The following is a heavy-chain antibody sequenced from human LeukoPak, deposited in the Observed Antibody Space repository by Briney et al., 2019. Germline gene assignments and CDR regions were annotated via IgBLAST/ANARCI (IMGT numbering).Heavy chain of an antibody. CDR1: GYTFTNYG. V-gene: IGHV1-18*01. CDR2: ISAYTGNR. D-gene: IGHD3-22*01. CDR3: ARSGVGYFYDNTGYYPLDY. J-gene: IGHJ4*02. Sequence: ASVKVSCKASGYTFTNYGSSWVRQAPGQGLEWMGWISAYTGNRNYGQNFQGRVTMTTDTSTSTAFMELRSLRSDDTAVYYCARSGVGYFYDNTGYYPLDYWGQGTLVTVSS.